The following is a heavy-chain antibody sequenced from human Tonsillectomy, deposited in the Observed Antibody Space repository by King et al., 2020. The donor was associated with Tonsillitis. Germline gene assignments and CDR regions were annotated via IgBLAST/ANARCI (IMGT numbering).Heavy chain of an antibody. CDR3: ARQGRVKTNSYDSRGYSDAFDI. CDR2: LSAYNGNT. CDR1: DYSFTSFC. V-gene: IGHV1-18*01. J-gene: IGHJ3*02. D-gene: IGHD3-22*01. Sequence: QLVQSGAEVKEPGASVKVSCKASDYSFTSFCISWVRQAPGQGLECMGWLSAYNGNTNYAQKFQGRVTMTTDTSTSTPYMELRSLRSDDTAVYYCARQGRVKTNSYDSRGYSDAFDIWGQGTMVTVSS.